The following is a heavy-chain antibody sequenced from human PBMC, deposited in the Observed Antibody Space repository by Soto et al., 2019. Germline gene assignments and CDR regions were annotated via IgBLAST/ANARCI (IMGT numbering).Heavy chain of an antibody. V-gene: IGHV3-33*01. J-gene: IGHJ6*02. CDR3: ARNLKDGGMDV. CDR2: IYYDGSNK. CDR1: GFTFSSYG. Sequence: GGSLRLSCAASGFTFSSYGMHWVRQAPGKGLEWVALIYYDGSNKYYGDSVKGRFTVSRDNSKSTLFLQMNSLRAEDTAVYICARNLKDGGMDVWGRGTTVTVSS.